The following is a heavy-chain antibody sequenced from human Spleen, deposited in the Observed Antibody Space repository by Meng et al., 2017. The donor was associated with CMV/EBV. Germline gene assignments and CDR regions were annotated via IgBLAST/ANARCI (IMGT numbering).Heavy chain of an antibody. Sequence: GESLKISCAASGFTFKNYAMHWVRQAPGKGLEWVAVISNDGIHKYYADSVKGRFTISRDNSKNTLYLQMNSLRADDTAVYACARELSPSTVTTRDYGMDVWGQGTTVTVSS. V-gene: IGHV3-30*04. CDR2: ISNDGIHK. CDR1: GFTFKNYA. D-gene: IGHD4-17*01. J-gene: IGHJ6*02. CDR3: ARELSPSTVTTRDYGMDV.